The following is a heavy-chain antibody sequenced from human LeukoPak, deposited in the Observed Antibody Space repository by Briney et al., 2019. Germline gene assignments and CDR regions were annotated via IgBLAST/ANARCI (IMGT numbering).Heavy chain of an antibody. V-gene: IGHV4-4*07. CDR3: ARDGGSRRWELIFDY. D-gene: IGHD1-26*01. J-gene: IGHJ4*02. CDR2: IYTSGST. Sequence: PSETLSLTCTVSGGSISSYYWSWIRQPAGKGLEWIGRIYTSGSTNYNPSLKSRATMSVDTSKNQFSLKLSSVTAADTAVYYCARDGGSRRWELIFDYWGQGTLVTVSS. CDR1: GGSISSYY.